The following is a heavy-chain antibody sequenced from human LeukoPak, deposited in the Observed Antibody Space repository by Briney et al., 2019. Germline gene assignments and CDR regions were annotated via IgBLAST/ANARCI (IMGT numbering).Heavy chain of an antibody. J-gene: IGHJ6*02. V-gene: IGHV3-30-3*01. CDR2: ISYDGSNK. D-gene: IGHD3-16*01. Sequence: PGGSLGLSCAASGFTFSSYAMHWVRQAPGKGLEWVAVISYDGSNKYYADSVKGRFTISRDNSKNTLYLQMNSLRAEDTAVYYCAGVGTSMFDVELWAPDYYYYGMDVWGQGTTVTVSS. CDR3: AGVGTSMFDVELWAPDYYYYGMDV. CDR1: GFTFSSYA.